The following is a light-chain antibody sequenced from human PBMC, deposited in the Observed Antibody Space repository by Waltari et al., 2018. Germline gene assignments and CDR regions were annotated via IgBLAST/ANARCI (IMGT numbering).Light chain of an antibody. CDR1: SRYVGSYNL. Sequence: QSALTQPASVSGSPGQSITISCTGTSRYVGSYNLVSWYQQHPGKAPKLMIYEVSKRPSGVSNRFSGSKSGNTASLTISGLQAEDEADYYCCSYAGSSTPFVFGTGTKVTVL. CDR2: EVS. CDR3: CSYAGSSTPFV. V-gene: IGLV2-23*02. J-gene: IGLJ1*01.